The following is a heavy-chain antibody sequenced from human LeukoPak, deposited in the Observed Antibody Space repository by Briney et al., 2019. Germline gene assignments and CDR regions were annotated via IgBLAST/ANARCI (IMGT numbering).Heavy chain of an antibody. V-gene: IGHV3-23*01. Sequence: GGSLRLSCTASGFAFRSYAMAWVRQAPGKGLEGVAAIGSDGDRVHEDSVKGRFTISRDNSKSTLYLQMDNLRAEDTAVYFCAKSAGVATIYFDSWGQGALVTVSA. CDR1: GFAFRSYA. J-gene: IGHJ4*02. CDR3: AKSAGVATIYFDS. CDR2: IGSDGDR. D-gene: IGHD5-12*01.